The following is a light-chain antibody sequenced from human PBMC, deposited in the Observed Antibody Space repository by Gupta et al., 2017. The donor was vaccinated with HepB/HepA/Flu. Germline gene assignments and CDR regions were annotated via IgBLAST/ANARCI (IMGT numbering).Light chain of an antibody. J-gene: IGLJ2*01. CDR3: QSVDITGTFSQGV. Sequence: SSELTQAPSVSVSPGQTARITCSGDALSKQYGYWYQQKAGQAPLIVRWKDNERPSGIPERFSGSSSGTTFTLTSSGVQAEDEADYYGQSVDITGTFSQGVVGGGTKMTVL. CDR1: ALSKQY. V-gene: IGLV3-25*03. CDR2: KDN.